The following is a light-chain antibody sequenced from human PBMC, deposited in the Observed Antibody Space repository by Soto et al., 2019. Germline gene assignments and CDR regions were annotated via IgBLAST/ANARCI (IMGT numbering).Light chain of an antibody. CDR2: SSS. J-gene: IGLJ3*02. V-gene: IGLV1-44*01. CDR3: AAWDVSLNAWV. Sequence: QSVLTQPPSASGTPGHAVIISCSGTSSNIGSSPVNWYRHLPGTAPRLLIYSSSGRPSGVPDRFSGSKSGTSVSLAISGLQSEDEADYSCAAWDVSLNAWVFGGGTKLTVL. CDR1: SSNIGSSP.